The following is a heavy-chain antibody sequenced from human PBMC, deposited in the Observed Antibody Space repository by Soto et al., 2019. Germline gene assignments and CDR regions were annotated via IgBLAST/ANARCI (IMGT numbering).Heavy chain of an antibody. CDR3: AKHRAHGSEAFDP. V-gene: IGHV3-23*01. CDR1: GFTFSSYA. D-gene: IGHD3-10*01. CDR2: ISGSGGST. Sequence: EVQLLESGGGLVQPGGSLRLSCAASGFTFSSYAMSWVRQAPGKGLEWVSAISGSGGSTYYAESVKGRFTISRDNSTNTLYLQMNSLRAEDTAVYYCAKHRAHGSEAFDPWGQGTLVTVSS. J-gene: IGHJ5*02.